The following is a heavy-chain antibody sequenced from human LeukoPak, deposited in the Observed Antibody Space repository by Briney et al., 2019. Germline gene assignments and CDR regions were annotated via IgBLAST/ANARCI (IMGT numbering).Heavy chain of an antibody. Sequence: PGGSLRLSCSVSGFTFSTYVMHWVRQAPGKGLEYVSAISSNGDNTYYADSVKGRFTISRDNSKNTLYLQMSSLGADDAAVYYCVIGTGYWGQGTLVAVSS. CDR2: ISSNGDNT. V-gene: IGHV3-64D*06. CDR1: GFTFSTYV. CDR3: VIGTGY. J-gene: IGHJ4*02.